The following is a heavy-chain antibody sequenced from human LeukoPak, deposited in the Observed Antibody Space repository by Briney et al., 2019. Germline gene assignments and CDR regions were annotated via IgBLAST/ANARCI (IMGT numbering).Heavy chain of an antibody. V-gene: IGHV4-31*03. CDR3: ARDLITGTTGYRYFDY. D-gene: IGHD1-7*01. Sequence: SETLSLTCTVSGGSISSGGYYWSWIRQHPGKGLEWIGYICYSGSTYYNPSLKSRVTISVDTSKNQFSLKLSSVTAADTAVYYCARDLITGTTGYRYFDYWGQGTLVTVSS. CDR2: ICYSGST. CDR1: GGSISSGGYY. J-gene: IGHJ4*02.